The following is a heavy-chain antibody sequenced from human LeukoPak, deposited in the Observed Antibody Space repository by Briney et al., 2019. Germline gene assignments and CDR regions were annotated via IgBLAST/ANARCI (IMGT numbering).Heavy chain of an antibody. V-gene: IGHV3-23*01. CDR1: GFTFSSHW. CDR2: ISGSGGST. J-gene: IGHJ5*02. CDR3: AKFSPKENWFDP. Sequence: GGSLRLSCAASGFTFSSHWMHWVRQAPGKGLEWVSAISGSGGSTYYADSVKGRFTISRDNSKNTLYLQMNSLRAEDTAVYYCAKFSPKENWFDPWGQGTLVTVSS.